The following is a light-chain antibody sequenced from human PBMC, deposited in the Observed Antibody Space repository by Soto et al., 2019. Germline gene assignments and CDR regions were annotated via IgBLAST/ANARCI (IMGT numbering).Light chain of an antibody. CDR2: DAS. V-gene: IGKV1-5*01. CDR3: QQYNSYSWT. J-gene: IGKJ1*01. CDR1: QSVDSR. Sequence: HMTESAATLAASIWYRVTITFLASQSVDSRLALYQQKPGNAPKLLVYDASTLETGVPSRFSGSGSGAEFTLTITGLQPEDIATYYCQQYNSYSWTFGQGTKVDI.